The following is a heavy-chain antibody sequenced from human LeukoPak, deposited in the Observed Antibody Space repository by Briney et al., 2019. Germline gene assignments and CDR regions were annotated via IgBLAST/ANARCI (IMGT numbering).Heavy chain of an antibody. V-gene: IGHV3-13*01. CDR2: IGIAGDT. J-gene: IGHJ3*01. CDR3: ARAVSEEADAFDL. Sequence: GGSLRLSCAASGFTFSTYDMHWVRKAKGKGPEWVSAIGIAGDTYYPDSVKDRFTISRENAKNSLYLQMTSLRAGDTAVYYCARAVSEEADAFDLWGQGTMVTVSS. CDR1: GFTFSTYD.